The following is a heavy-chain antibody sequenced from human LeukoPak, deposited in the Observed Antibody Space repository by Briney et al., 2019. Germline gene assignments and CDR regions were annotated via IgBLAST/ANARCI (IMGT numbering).Heavy chain of an antibody. Sequence: GGSLRLSCVVSGFRFSSYWMSWVRQAPGKGLEWVANINQDGSEEYYVDSVKGRFTISRDNAKNSLYLQMNSLRAEDTAVYYCARSGYTYGGYWGQGTLVTVSS. CDR1: GFRFSSYW. CDR3: ARSGYTYGGY. J-gene: IGHJ4*02. D-gene: IGHD5-18*01. V-gene: IGHV3-7*03. CDR2: INQDGSEE.